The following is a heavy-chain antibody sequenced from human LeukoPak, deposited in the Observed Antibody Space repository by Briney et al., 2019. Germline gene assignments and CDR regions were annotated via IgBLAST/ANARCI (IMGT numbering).Heavy chain of an antibody. Sequence: GGSLRLSCPASGFTFGSYAMHWVRQAPGKGLEWVAVIWSDTTNKYYADSVKGRFTISRDNSKNTLYLQMSSLRAEDTAMYYCARDRLITVTTFHFDYWGQGTLVTVSS. CDR3: ARDRLITVTTFHFDY. CDR1: GFTFGSYA. J-gene: IGHJ4*02. D-gene: IGHD4-17*01. CDR2: IWSDTTNK. V-gene: IGHV3-33*01.